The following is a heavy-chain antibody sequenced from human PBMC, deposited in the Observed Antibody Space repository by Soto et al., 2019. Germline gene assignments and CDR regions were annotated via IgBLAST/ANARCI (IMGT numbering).Heavy chain of an antibody. CDR3: VREYRWAFDF. D-gene: IGHD1-26*01. CDR2: ISIGSGSI. Sequence: EVQLVESGGGLVQPGGSRRVSCAASGFSFSNYAMNWVRQAPGKGLEWVSYISIGSGSIFYADSVKGRFTISRDDAKNSLYMRMNTLGVDDTAVYDCVREYRWAFDFWGQGTMVTVSS. V-gene: IGHV3-48*01. J-gene: IGHJ3*01. CDR1: GFSFSNYA.